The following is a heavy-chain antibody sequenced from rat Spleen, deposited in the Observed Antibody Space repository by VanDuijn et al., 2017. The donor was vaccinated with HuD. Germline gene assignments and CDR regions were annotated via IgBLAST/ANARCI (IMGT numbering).Heavy chain of an antibody. CDR1: GFTFSNYY. Sequence: EVQLVESGGGLVQPGRSMKLSCAASGFTFSNYYMAWVRQAPKKGLEWVATISYDGSNTHYRDSVKGRFTISRDNAQNTLYLQMNSLRSEDTATYYCTRDGTTSFDYWGQGVMVTVSS. J-gene: IGHJ2*01. CDR3: TRDGTTSFDY. CDR2: ISYDGSNT. V-gene: IGHV5-22*01. D-gene: IGHD1-10*01.